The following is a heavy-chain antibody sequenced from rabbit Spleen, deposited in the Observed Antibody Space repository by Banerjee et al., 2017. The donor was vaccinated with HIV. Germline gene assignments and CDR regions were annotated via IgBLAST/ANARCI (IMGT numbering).Heavy chain of an antibody. CDR3: ARDTGSSFSCYGMVL. J-gene: IGHJ6*01. CDR1: GFSFSNSDY. D-gene: IGHD8-1*01. CDR2: IAGDSSGFT. V-gene: IGHV1S40*01. Sequence: QSLEESGGDLVKPGASLTVTCTASGFSFSNSDYMCWVRQAPGKGLEWISCIAGDSSGFTYSAIWAKGRFTCSKTSSTTVTLQMTSLTVADTATYFCARDTGSSFSCYGMVLWGQGTLVTVS.